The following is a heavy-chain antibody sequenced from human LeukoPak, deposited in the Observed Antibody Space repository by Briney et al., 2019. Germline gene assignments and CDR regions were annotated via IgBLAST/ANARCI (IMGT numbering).Heavy chain of an antibody. CDR1: GGIYSSYV. CDR3: TRSVRNGHFDY. CDR2: IIPMFGTA. D-gene: IGHD2-8*01. Sequence: SVKVSCKASGGIYSSYVISWVGQAPGQGGEWMGGIIPMFGTANYAQKFQGRVTMTRSTTISTSYMELSSLRFEDTAVYFCTRSVRNGHFDYSGQGTLVSASS. J-gene: IGHJ4*02. V-gene: IGHV1-69*05.